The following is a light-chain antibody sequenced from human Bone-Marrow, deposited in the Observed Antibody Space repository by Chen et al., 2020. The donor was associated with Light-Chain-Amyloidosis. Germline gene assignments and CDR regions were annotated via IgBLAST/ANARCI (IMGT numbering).Light chain of an antibody. Sequence: SYVLTQPSSVSVAPGQTATIACGGNNIGSTSVHWYQQTPGQAPLLVVYDDSDRPSGIPGRLSGSNSGNAAPLTSSRVEAGDEADYDCQVWDRSSDRPVFGGGTKLTVL. J-gene: IGLJ3*02. CDR2: DDS. V-gene: IGLV3-21*02. CDR3: QVWDRSSDRPV. CDR1: NIGSTS.